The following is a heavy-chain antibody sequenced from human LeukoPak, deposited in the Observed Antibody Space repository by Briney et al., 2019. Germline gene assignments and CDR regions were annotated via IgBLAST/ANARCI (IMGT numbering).Heavy chain of an antibody. Sequence: SVKDSCKASGGTFSSYAISWVRQAPGQGLEWIGGIIPIFGTANYAQKFQGRVTITADESTSTAYMELSSLRSEDTAVYYCARQDIVVVPAAGDYYYYGMDVWGQGTTVTVSS. CDR2: IIPIFGTA. CDR3: ARQDIVVVPAAGDYYYYGMDV. J-gene: IGHJ6*02. V-gene: IGHV1-69*01. D-gene: IGHD2-2*01. CDR1: GGTFSSYA.